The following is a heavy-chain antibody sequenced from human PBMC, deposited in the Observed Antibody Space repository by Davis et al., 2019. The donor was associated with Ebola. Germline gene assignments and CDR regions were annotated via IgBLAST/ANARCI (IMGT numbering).Heavy chain of an antibody. CDR2: ISGSTRYI. J-gene: IGHJ3*02. Sequence: GESLKISCGASGFTFSSYAMNWVRQAPGKGLEWVSSISGSTRYIFYSDSVKGRFTLSRDNTKNSLSLQMSTLRAEDTAVYYCARGQRSGPQVDGFDMWGLGTMVTVSS. CDR3: ARGQRSGPQVDGFDM. CDR1: GFTFSSYA. D-gene: IGHD5-18*01. V-gene: IGHV3-21*01.